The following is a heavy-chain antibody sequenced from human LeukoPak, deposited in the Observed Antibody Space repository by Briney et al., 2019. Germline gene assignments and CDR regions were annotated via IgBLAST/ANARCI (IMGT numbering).Heavy chain of an antibody. CDR3: ATAIVVVAASTAAFDI. J-gene: IGHJ3*02. D-gene: IGHD2-15*01. CDR2: IIPIFGPA. Sequence: ASVKVSCKASGGTFSRSAISWVRQAPGQGLEWVGGIIPIFGPADYAQKFQGRVTITADESTSTAYMELTSLRSEDTAVYYCATAIVVVAASTAAFDIWGQGTMVTVSS. CDR1: GGTFSRSA. V-gene: IGHV1-69*13.